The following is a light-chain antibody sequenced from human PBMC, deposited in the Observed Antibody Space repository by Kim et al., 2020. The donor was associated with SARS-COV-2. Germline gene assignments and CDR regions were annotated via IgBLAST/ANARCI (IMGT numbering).Light chain of an antibody. CDR2: GAS. CDR3: QQYNNWPPRT. J-gene: IGKJ1*01. CDR1: QSVSSN. V-gene: IGKV3-15*01. Sequence: SARIRVTHSCRASQSVSSNLAWYQQKPGQAPRLLIYGASTRATGIPARFSGSGSGTEFTLTISSLQSEDFAVYYCQQYNNWPPRTFGQGTKVDIK.